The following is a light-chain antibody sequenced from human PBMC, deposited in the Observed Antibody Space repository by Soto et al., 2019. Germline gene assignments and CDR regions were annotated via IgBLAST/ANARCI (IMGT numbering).Light chain of an antibody. CDR1: QSVSSGY. J-gene: IGKJ2*01. CDR3: QQYGRSPYT. V-gene: IGKV3-20*01. CDR2: DAA. Sequence: EIVLTHSPGTLSLSPGDRATLSCRASQSVSSGYLAWYQQRPGQAPRLLIYDAATRATGIPDRFSGSGSGTDYTLTISRLEPEDFAVYYCQQYGRSPYTFGGGTKVDIK.